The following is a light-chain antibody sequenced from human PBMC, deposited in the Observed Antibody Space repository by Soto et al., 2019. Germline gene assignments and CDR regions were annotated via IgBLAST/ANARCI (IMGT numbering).Light chain of an antibody. CDR1: SNDIGTYNY. Sequence: QSALTQPASVSGSPGQSITISCTGTSNDIGTYNYVSWYQHHPDKAPKLMIYDVSHRPSGVSNRFSGSKYGNTASLTISGRQAEDEADYYCSSYTSSTTYVFGTGTKLTVL. CDR3: SSYTSSTTYV. CDR2: DVS. J-gene: IGLJ1*01. V-gene: IGLV2-14*03.